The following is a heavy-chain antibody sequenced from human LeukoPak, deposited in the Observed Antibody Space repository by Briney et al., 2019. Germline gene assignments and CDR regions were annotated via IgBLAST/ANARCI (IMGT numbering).Heavy chain of an antibody. J-gene: IGHJ4*02. CDR2: INHSGST. Sequence: SETLSLTCAVYGGSFSGYYWSWIRQPPGKGLEWIGEINHSGSTNYNPSLKSRVTISVDTSKNQCSLKLTSVTAADTAVYYCATLGEYYDSSGYYYNWGQGTLVTVSS. CDR1: GGSFSGYY. V-gene: IGHV4-34*01. D-gene: IGHD3-22*01. CDR3: ATLGEYYDSSGYYYN.